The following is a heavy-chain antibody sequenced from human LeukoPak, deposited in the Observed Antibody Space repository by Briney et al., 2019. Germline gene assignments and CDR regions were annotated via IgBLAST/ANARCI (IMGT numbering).Heavy chain of an antibody. CDR2: IYHSGNT. CDR3: ARLISGSPADY. D-gene: IGHD1-26*01. CDR1: GGSISNSNYH. J-gene: IGHJ4*02. Sequence: SEALSLTCTVSGGSISNSNYHWGWIRQPPGKGLEWIGSIYHSGNTYYNPSLKSRVTISVVTSKNQFSLKLHSMTAADTAVYYCARLISGSPADYWGQGTLVTVSS. V-gene: IGHV4-39*01.